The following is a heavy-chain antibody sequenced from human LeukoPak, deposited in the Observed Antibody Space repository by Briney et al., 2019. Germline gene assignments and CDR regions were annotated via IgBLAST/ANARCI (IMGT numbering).Heavy chain of an antibody. J-gene: IGHJ4*02. V-gene: IGHV1-2*06. CDR3: ARDRAMDY. Sequence: ASVKVSCKASGYTFTGYYIHWVRQAPGQGLEWMGRINPNSGGTDYAQKFQGRVTMTRDTSINTAYMGLSRLRSDDTAVYCCARDRAMDYWGQGTLVTVSS. CDR1: GYTFTGYY. CDR2: INPNSGGT.